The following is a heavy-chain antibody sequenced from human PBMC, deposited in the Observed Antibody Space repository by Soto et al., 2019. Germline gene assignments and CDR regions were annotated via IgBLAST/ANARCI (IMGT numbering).Heavy chain of an antibody. D-gene: IGHD3-3*01. CDR3: SRTKDYGLFDIDV. J-gene: IGHJ6*02. CDR2: IYSNDDK. Sequence: QITLKESGPTLVKPTQTLTLTCTFSGFSLSTGGVGVGWIRQPPGKALEWLALIYSNDDKRYSPSLKSRLTITKDTSKNHIILTMNHIDPVNTSRDHCSRTKDYGLFDIDVWGQGTTVTVSS. CDR1: GFSLSTGGVG. V-gene: IGHV2-5*01.